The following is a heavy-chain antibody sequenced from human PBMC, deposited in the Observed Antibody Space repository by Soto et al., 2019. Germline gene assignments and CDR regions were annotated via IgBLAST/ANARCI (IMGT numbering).Heavy chain of an antibody. V-gene: IGHV3-21*01. D-gene: IGHD1-20*01. Sequence: DVQLVESGGGLVKPGGSLRLSCAASGFNFITFSMNWVRQAPGKGLEWVSSISASSSSIYYAESVTGRFTVSRDNAKNSLYLQMNSLTAEDTALYYCVRDAYNRDAFDIWGQGTTVTVSS. J-gene: IGHJ3*02. CDR1: GFNFITFS. CDR3: VRDAYNRDAFDI. CDR2: ISASSSSI.